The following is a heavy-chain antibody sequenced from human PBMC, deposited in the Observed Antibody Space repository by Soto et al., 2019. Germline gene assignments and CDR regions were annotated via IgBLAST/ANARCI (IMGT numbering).Heavy chain of an antibody. V-gene: IGHV1-18*01. J-gene: IGHJ6*02. CDR1: GYSFTRYG. CDR2: INTYNGNT. Sequence: QVQLVQSRAEVKNPGASVKVSCKASGYSFTRYGMAWARQAPGQGLEWMGWINTYNGNTNYAQNLLGRVTLTTDTSTSTAYMELTSLRSNDTAIYYCAMVDVYVTPSPQDVWGQGTTVIVSS. D-gene: IGHD3-16*01. CDR3: AMVDVYVTPSPQDV.